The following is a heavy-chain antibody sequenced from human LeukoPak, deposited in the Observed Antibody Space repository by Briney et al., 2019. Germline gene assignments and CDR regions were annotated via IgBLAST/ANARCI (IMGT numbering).Heavy chain of an antibody. V-gene: IGHV3-48*01. CDR2: ISGGSSTI. CDR3: ARVGSNQWLDY. J-gene: IGHJ4*02. Sequence: QSGGSLRLSCAASGFTLSSYSMNWVRQAPGKGLEWVSYISGGSSTIYYADSVKGRFTVSRDNAKNSLYLLMDTLRAEDTAVYYCARVGSNQWLDYWSQGTLVTVYS. CDR1: GFTLSSYS. D-gene: IGHD6-19*01.